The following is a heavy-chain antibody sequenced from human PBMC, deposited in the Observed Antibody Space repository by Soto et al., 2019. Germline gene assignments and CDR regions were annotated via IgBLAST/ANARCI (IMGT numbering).Heavy chain of an antibody. Sequence: EVQLVESGGGLVQPGGSLRLSCVASAGFTFSDHYMDWVRQAPGKGLEWVGRSRNKADSYTTEYAASVKGRFTISRDDSENSLYLQMNSLKTGDTAVYYCTSLWGYTHSQVVPLDYWGQGTLVTVSS. J-gene: IGHJ4*02. CDR2: SRNKADSYTT. D-gene: IGHD6-13*01. V-gene: IGHV3-72*01. CDR3: TSLWGYTHSQVVPLDY. CDR1: AGFTFSDHY.